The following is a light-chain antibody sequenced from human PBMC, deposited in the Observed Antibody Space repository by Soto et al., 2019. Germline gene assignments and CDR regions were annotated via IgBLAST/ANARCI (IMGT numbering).Light chain of an antibody. CDR3: SSYTSSSTSL. J-gene: IGLJ1*01. CDR1: SSDVGGYNY. CDR2: EVS. V-gene: IGLV2-14*01. Sequence: QSALTKPASVSGSPGQSITISCTGTSSDVGGYNYVSWYQQHPGKAPKLMIYEVSNRPSGVSNRFSGSKSGNTASLTISGLQAEDEADYYCSSYTSSSTSLFGTGTKVTVL.